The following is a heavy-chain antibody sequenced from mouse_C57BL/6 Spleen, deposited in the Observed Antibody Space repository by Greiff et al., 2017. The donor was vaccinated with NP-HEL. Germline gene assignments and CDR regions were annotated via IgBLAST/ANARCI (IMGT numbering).Heavy chain of an antibody. CDR2: IDPSDSET. Sequence: VQLQQPGAELVRPGSSVKLSCKASGYTFTSYWMHWVKQRPIQGLEWIGNIDPSDSETHYNQKFKDKATLTVDKSSSTAYMQLSSLTSEDSAVYYCARYGGTALFDYWGQGTTLTVSS. D-gene: IGHD1-1*01. J-gene: IGHJ2*01. CDR3: ARYGGTALFDY. V-gene: IGHV1-52*01. CDR1: GYTFTSYW.